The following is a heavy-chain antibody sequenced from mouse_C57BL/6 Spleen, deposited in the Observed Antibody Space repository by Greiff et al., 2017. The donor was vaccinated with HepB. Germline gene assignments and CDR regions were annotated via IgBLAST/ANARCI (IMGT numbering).Heavy chain of an antibody. D-gene: IGHD3-2*02. J-gene: IGHJ3*01. CDR2: IDPSDSET. V-gene: IGHV1-52*01. CDR1: GYTFTSYW. Sequence: VQLQQPGAELVRPGSSVKLSCKASGYTFTSYWMHWVKQRPIQGLEWIGNIDPSDSETHYNQKFKDKATLTVDKSSSTAYMQLSSLTSEDSAVYYCARSGVISGYVSFACWGQGALVTVSA. CDR3: ARSGVISGYVSFAC.